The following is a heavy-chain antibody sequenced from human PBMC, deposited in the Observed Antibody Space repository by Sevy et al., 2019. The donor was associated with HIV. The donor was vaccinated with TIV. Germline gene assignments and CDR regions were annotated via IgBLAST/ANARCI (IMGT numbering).Heavy chain of an antibody. J-gene: IGHJ4*02. CDR1: GGSITSLY. V-gene: IGHV4-59*08. Sequence: SETLSLTCTVSGGSITSLYWNWIRQPSGKGLEWIANIYYNGHINYNPSLKSRVTLSLDNSKNQFSLRLSSGTAADTAMYYCAGENAWGRGYSWGQGTLVTVSS. CDR3: AGENAWGRGYS. CDR2: IYYNGHI. D-gene: IGHD1-26*01.